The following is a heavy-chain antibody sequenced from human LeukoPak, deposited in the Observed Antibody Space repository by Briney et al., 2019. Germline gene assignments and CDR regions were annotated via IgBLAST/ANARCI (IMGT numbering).Heavy chain of an antibody. J-gene: IGHJ2*01. V-gene: IGHV3-7*01. CDR1: GFTISTYW. Sequence: GGSLRLSCAASGFTISTYWMIWVRHAPGKGLECVANIKPDGREKNYVDSVKGRFAVSRDNSRNSLFLQMNNLRAEDTAVYYCASGQGWHFDLWGRGTLVTVSS. CDR2: IKPDGREK. CDR3: ASGQGWHFDL.